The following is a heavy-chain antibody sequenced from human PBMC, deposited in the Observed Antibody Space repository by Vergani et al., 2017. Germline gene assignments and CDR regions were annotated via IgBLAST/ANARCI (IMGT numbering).Heavy chain of an antibody. D-gene: IGHD6-13*01. CDR2: IIPIFGTA. Sequence: QVQLVQSGAEVKKPGASVKVSCKASGYTFTSYGISWVRQAPGQGLEWMGGIIPIFGTANYAQKFQGRVTITADESTSTAYMELSSLRSEDTAVYYCATAHEEANSSSWYFFDYWGQGTLVTVSS. J-gene: IGHJ4*02. CDR3: ATAHEEANSSSWYFFDY. V-gene: IGHV1-69*13. CDR1: GYTFTSYG.